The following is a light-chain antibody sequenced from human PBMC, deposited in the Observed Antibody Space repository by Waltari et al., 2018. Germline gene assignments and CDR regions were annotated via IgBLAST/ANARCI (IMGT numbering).Light chain of an antibody. Sequence: QLALTQSPSASASLGASVKLTCTLNSGHSSNVVAWLQQQPGKGPRYLMKVNRDGSHSKGDDIPDRFSGSGSGAERYLTISSLQSEDEADYYCQTGGHGTWVFGGGTKLTVL. CDR1: SGHSSNV. V-gene: IGLV4-69*02. CDR2: VNRDGSH. CDR3: QTGGHGTWV. J-gene: IGLJ3*02.